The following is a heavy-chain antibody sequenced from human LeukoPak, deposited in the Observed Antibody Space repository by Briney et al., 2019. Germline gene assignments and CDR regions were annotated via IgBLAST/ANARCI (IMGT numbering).Heavy chain of an antibody. Sequence: GGSLRLSCAASGYTFSRYWIHWVRQAPGKGLVWVSRINTDGTITTYADSVKGRFTISRDNAKNILYLQMNSLRAEDTAVYYCARVAMTSSYSYYYGMDVWGQGTTVTVSS. CDR3: ARVAMTSSYSYYYGMDV. J-gene: IGHJ6*02. V-gene: IGHV3-74*01. CDR2: INTDGTIT. CDR1: GYTFSRYW. D-gene: IGHD2-21*02.